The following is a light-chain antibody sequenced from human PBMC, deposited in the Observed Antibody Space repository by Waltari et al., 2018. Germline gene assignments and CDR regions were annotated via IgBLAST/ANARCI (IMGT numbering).Light chain of an antibody. CDR2: WAC. CDR3: QQYYSTRT. J-gene: IGKJ1*01. V-gene: IGKV4-1*01. CDR1: QSVLYSSNNKNY. Sequence: DIVMTQSPDSLAVSLGERATINCKSSQSVLYSSNNKNYLAWYQQKPGQPPKRLIYWACTRECGVPDRLSCSGSGTDFTLTISSLKAEDVAVYYCQQYYSTRTFGQGTKVEIK.